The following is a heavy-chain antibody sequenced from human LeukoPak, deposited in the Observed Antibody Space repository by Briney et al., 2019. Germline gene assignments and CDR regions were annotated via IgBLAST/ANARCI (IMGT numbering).Heavy chain of an antibody. J-gene: IGHJ4*02. Sequence: PGTSLRLSCAASGFTFHDYGMDWVRQAPGKGLEWVAVIAADGGVKHYADFVKGRFSLSRDNSKNTLFLQMNSLTVEDTAVYYCAREATWGQWYFDLWGQGAPVTVSS. D-gene: IGHD6-19*01. CDR1: GFTFHDYG. V-gene: IGHV3-30*03. CDR3: AREATWGQWYFDL. CDR2: IAADGGVK.